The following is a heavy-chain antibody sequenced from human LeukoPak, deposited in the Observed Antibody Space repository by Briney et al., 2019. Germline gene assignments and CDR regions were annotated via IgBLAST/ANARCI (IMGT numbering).Heavy chain of an antibody. CDR2: INHSGST. J-gene: IGHJ4*02. V-gene: IGHV4-34*01. D-gene: IGHD3-22*01. Sequence: PSETLSLTCAVSGGSFSGYYWSWVRQPPGKGLEWIGEINHSGSTNYNPSLKSRVTISVDTSKNQFSLKLSSVTAADTAVYYCARAYYDSSGYIDYWGQGTLVTVSS. CDR1: GGSFSGYY. CDR3: ARAYYDSSGYIDY.